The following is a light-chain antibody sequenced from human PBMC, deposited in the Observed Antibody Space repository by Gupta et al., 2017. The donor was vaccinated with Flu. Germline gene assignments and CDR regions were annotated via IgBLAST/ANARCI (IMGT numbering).Light chain of an antibody. CDR3: AAWDDSRSGQV. J-gene: IGLJ3*02. CDR1: SSNIGTTY. CDR2: RNE. Sequence: QSVLTQPPSASGTPGQRVTISCAGSSSNIGTTYVYWYQQFSGTAPKLLIYRNEHRPSGVPARFSGSKSGTSASLAISGLRAEDEADYYCAAWDDSRSGQVFGGGTKLTVL. V-gene: IGLV1-47*01.